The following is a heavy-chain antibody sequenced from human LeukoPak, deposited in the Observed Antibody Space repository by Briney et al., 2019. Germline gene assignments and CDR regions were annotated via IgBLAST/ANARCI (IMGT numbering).Heavy chain of an antibody. CDR3: ASPSYYYDSSGYEVDF. V-gene: IGHV3-23*01. D-gene: IGHD3-22*01. J-gene: IGHJ4*02. CDR1: GFTFSTYA. Sequence: PGGSLRLSCAASGFTFSTYAMSWVRQAPGKGLEWVSTISGGGDSTDYADSVKGRFTIARDNSRNMLFLQMNSLRAEDTAVYYCASPSYYYDSSGYEVDFWGQGTLVTVSS. CDR2: ISGGGDST.